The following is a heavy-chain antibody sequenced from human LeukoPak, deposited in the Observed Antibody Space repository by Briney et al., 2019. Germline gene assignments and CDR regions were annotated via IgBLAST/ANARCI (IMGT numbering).Heavy chain of an antibody. Sequence: SETLSLTCAVYDGSFSGYYWSWIRHPPEEGLEWIGEINHSVSPNYNPSLKRQVTISVDTSKNQFSLKLSSVTAADTAVYYCARGRYCSSTSCYRGGYYYYGMDVWGQGTTVTVSS. D-gene: IGHD2-2*02. V-gene: IGHV4-34*01. CDR1: DGSFSGYY. CDR3: ARGRYCSSTSCYRGGYYYYGMDV. J-gene: IGHJ6*02. CDR2: INHSVSP.